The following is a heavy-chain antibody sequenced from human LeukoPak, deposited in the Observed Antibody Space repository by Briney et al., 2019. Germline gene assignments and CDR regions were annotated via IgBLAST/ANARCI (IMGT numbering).Heavy chain of an antibody. V-gene: IGHV4-38-2*01. CDR1: GGSFSGYY. J-gene: IGHJ4*02. CDR3: ASPGAFWSGYAIFDY. CDR2: IYHSGST. Sequence: PSETLSLTCAVYGGSFSGYYWGWIRQPPGKGLEWIGSIYHSGSTYYNPSLKSRVTISVDTSKNQFSLKLSSVTAADTAVYYCASPGAFWSGYAIFDYWGQGTLVTVSS. D-gene: IGHD3-3*01.